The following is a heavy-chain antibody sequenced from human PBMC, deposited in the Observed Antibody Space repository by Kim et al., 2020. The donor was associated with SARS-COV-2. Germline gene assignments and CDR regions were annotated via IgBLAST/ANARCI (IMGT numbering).Heavy chain of an antibody. CDR3: TRHFPGSSGYLFYY. CDR2: VTTKPYGVAT. Sequence: GGSLRLSCTTSGFNFGDYAMGWVRQAPGKGLEWVGFVTTKPYGVATNHAASVKGRFTTASDDSKSIAYLQINSLETGDTGVYYCTRHFPGSSGYLFYYWSQATLATVSA. V-gene: IGHV3-49*04. CDR1: GFNFGDYA. J-gene: IGHJ4*01. D-gene: IGHD3-22*01.